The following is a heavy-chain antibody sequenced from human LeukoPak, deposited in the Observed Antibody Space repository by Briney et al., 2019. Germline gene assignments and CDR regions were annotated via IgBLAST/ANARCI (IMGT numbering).Heavy chain of an antibody. J-gene: IGHJ6*02. CDR2: ISWNSGSI. CDR3: ARGKRNYYGMDV. Sequence: SLRLSCAASGFTFDDYAMHWVRQPPGKGLEWVSGISWNSGSIGYADSVKGRFTISRDNAKNSLYLQMNSLRAEDRAVYYCARGKRNYYGMDVWGQGTTVTVSS. V-gene: IGHV3-9*01. CDR1: GFTFDDYA.